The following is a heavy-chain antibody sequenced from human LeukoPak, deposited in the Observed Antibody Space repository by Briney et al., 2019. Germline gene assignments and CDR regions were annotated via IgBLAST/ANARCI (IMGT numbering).Heavy chain of an antibody. Sequence: GGSLRLSCAASGFTFSRYAMSWVRQAPGKGLEWVSAISGSGGSTYYADSVKGRFTISRDNSKNTLYLQMNSLRAEDTAVYYCAKFFQLLYYYGMDVWGQGTTVTVSS. CDR2: ISGSGGST. J-gene: IGHJ6*02. CDR1: GFTFSRYA. D-gene: IGHD2-2*01. CDR3: AKFFQLLYYYGMDV. V-gene: IGHV3-23*01.